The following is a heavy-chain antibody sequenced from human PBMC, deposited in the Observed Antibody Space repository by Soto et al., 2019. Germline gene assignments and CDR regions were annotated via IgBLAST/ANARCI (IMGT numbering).Heavy chain of an antibody. J-gene: IGHJ4*02. CDR1: GGSISSYY. CDR3: ARRYGTTFDY. Sequence: PSETLSLTCTVSGGSISSYYWSWIRQPPGKGLEWIGYNYYSGITYYNPSLKSRVTISLDTSKNQFSLKLSSVTAADTAVYYCARRYGTTFDYWGQGTLVTVSS. D-gene: IGHD1-7*01. CDR2: NYYSGIT. V-gene: IGHV4-59*01.